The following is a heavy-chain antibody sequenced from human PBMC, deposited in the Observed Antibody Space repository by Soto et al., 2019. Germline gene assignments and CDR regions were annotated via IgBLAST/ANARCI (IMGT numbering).Heavy chain of an antibody. D-gene: IGHD1-26*01. CDR1: GFTFTLYS. CDR3: ARYSGNYQDAFDI. J-gene: IGHJ3*02. CDR2: INGGSGKT. V-gene: IGHV1-3*01. Sequence: QVQLVQSGAEVKKPGASVKVSCRASGFTFTLYSMHWVRQAPGQRLEWMGWINGGSGKTKYSQKFQCRVTIARDTSASTAYMEVSSLRSEDTAVYYCARYSGNYQDAFDIWGQGTMVTVSS.